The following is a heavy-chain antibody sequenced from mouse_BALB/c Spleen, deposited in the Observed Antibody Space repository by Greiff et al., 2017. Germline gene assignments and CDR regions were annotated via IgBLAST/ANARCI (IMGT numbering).Heavy chain of an antibody. CDR3: AREEDFAY. Sequence: VKLQESGPQLVRPGASVKISCKASGYSFTSYWMHWVKQRPGQGLEWIGMIDPSDSETRLNQKFKDKATLTVDKSSSTAYMQLSSPTSEDSAVYYCAREEDFAYWGQGTLVTVSA. V-gene: IGHV1S126*01. J-gene: IGHJ3*01. CDR1: GYSFTSYW. CDR2: IDPSDSET.